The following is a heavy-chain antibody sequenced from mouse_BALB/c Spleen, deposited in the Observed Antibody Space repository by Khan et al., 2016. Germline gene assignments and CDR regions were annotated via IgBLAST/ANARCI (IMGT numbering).Heavy chain of an antibody. V-gene: IGHV3-2*02. CDR2: ISYSGST. CDR1: GYSITSDYA. Sequence: EVQLVESGPGLVKPSQSLSLTCTVTGYSITSDYAWNWIRQFPGNKLEWMGYISYSGSTSYNPSFNRRISLTLDPSKNPFFLQLNSVTTEDTATYDCASYDGNYWYFDVWGAGTTVTVSS. CDR3: ASYDGNYWYFDV. J-gene: IGHJ1*01. D-gene: IGHD2-3*01.